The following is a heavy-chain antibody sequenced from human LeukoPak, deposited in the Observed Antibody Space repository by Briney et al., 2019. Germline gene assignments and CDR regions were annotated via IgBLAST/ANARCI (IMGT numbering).Heavy chain of an antibody. CDR1: GYSISSGYY. Sequence: PSETLSLTCTVSGYSISSGYYWGWIRQPPGKGLEWIVSIYHSGSTYYNPSLKSRVTISVDTSKNQFSLKLSSVTAADTAVYYCARRRCLRLSGAFDIWGQGTMVTVSS. CDR3: ARRRCLRLSGAFDI. J-gene: IGHJ3*02. D-gene: IGHD5-12*01. V-gene: IGHV4-38-2*02. CDR2: IYHSGST.